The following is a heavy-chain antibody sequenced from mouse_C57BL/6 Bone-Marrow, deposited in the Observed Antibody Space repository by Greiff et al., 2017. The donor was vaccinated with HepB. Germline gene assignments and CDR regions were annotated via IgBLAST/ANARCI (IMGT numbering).Heavy chain of an antibody. CDR1: GYTFTSYG. CDR2: IYPRSGNT. D-gene: IGHD2-3*01. CDR3: ARCTPAYDTMDY. V-gene: IGHV1-81*01. J-gene: IGHJ4*01. Sequence: VKLQQSGAELVRPGASVKLSCKASGYTFTSYGISWVKQRTGQGLEWIGEIYPRSGNTYYNEKFKGKATLTANKSSSTAYMELRSLTSEDSAVFFCARCTPAYDTMDYWGQGTSVTVSS.